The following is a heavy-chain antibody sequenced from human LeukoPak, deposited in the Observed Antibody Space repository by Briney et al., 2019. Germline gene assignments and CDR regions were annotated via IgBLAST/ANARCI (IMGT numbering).Heavy chain of an antibody. D-gene: IGHD4-17*01. CDR1: GGSFSGYY. Sequence: PSETLSLTRAVYGGSFSGYYWSWIRPPPGKGAEWVGEINHSGSTNYNPSLKSRVTISVDTSKNQFSLKLSSVTAADTAVYYCARGSGDYYYYYYYMDVWGKGTTVTVSS. V-gene: IGHV4-34*01. J-gene: IGHJ6*03. CDR2: INHSGST. CDR3: ARGSGDYYYYYYYMDV.